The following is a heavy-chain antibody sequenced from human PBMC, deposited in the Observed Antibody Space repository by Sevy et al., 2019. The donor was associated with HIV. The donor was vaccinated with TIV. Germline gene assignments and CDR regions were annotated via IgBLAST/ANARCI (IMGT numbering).Heavy chain of an antibody. CDR2: FFYSDKM. CDR3: ARSQNVDSSPFDY. J-gene: IGHJ4*02. V-gene: IGHV4-30-4*01. D-gene: IGHD5-12*01. CDR1: GSSISRDDYY. Sequence: SETLSLTCTVSGSSISRDDYYWSWIRQPPGKGLEWIGYFFYSDKMYFNPSLKSRAVISVDMSKNKVYLNLSSVTAADTAVYFCARSQNVDSSPFDYWGQGALVTVSS.